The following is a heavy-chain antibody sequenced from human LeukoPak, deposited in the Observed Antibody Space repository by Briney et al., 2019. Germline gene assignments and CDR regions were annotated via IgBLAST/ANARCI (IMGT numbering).Heavy chain of an antibody. V-gene: IGHV5-51*01. J-gene: IGHJ4*02. D-gene: IGHD6-13*01. CDR3: ARFALSSSLDY. CDR2: IYPGYSDT. Sequence: GESLKISCKGSGYSFPSYWIGWVRQVPGKGLEWMGIIYPGYSDTRYSPSFQGQVTFSVDTSTSTVYLQWSSLKASDTAIYYCARFALSSSLDYWGQGTLVTVSP. CDR1: GYSFPSYW.